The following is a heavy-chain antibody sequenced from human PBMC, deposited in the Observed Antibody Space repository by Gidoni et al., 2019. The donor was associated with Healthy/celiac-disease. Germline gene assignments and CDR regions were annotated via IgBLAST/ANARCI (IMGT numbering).Heavy chain of an antibody. V-gene: IGHV1-69*01. Sequence: VQLVQSGAEVKKPGSSVKVSCKASGGTFSSYAVSWVRQAHGQGLEWMGGIIPSFGTANYEEKFQGRVTITADESTSTAYMELSSLRSEDTAVYYFARGGGFGELLTAGAFDIWGQGTMVTVSS. CDR3: ARGGGFGELLTAGAFDI. CDR2: IIPSFGTA. CDR1: GGTFSSYA. D-gene: IGHD3-10*01. J-gene: IGHJ3*02.